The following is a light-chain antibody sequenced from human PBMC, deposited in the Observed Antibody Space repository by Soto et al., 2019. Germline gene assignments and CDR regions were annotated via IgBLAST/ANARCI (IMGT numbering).Light chain of an antibody. CDR3: QQYNNWPLT. J-gene: IGKJ4*01. Sequence: EIVMTQSPATLSVSPGERATLSCRASQGVSSNLAWYQQNPGQAPRLLIYGASTRASGIPARFIGSGSGTEFTLTISSLQSEDFAVYYCQQYNNWPLTVGGGTKVEIK. CDR2: GAS. V-gene: IGKV3-15*01. CDR1: QGVSSN.